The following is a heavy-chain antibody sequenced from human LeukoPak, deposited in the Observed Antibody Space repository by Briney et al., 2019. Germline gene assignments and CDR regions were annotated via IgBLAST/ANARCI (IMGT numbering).Heavy chain of an antibody. Sequence: GGSRRLSCAASGFTFDDYAMHWVRQTPGKGLEWVSGISWNSGSIGYADSVKGRFTISRDNAKNSLYLQMNSLRAEDTALYYCAKGPSYYFDYWGQGTLVTVSS. CDR1: GFTFDDYA. V-gene: IGHV3-9*01. CDR2: ISWNSGSI. J-gene: IGHJ4*02. CDR3: AKGPSYYFDY.